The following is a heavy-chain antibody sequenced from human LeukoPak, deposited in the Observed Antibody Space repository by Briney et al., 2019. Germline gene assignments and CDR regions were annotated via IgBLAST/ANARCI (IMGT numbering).Heavy chain of an antibody. D-gene: IGHD6-6*01. Sequence: ASVKVSCKASGYNFTSYGISWVRQAPGQGLEWMGWISAYNGNTNYAQKLQGRVTMTTDTSTSTAYMELRSLRSDDTAVYYCARDRSIAARFRDLYYFDYWGQGTLVTVSS. V-gene: IGHV1-18*01. J-gene: IGHJ4*02. CDR3: ARDRSIAARFRDLYYFDY. CDR2: ISAYNGNT. CDR1: GYNFTSYG.